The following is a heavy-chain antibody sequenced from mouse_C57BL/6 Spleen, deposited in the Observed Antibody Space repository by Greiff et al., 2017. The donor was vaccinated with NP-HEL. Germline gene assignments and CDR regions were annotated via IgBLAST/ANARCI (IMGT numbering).Heavy chain of an antibody. Sequence: EVQRVESGGDLVKPGGSLKLSCAASGFTFSSYGMSWVRQTPDKRLEWVATISSGGSYTYYPDSVKGRFTIARDNAKNTLYLQMSSLKSEDTAVFYCARRLTGWFAYWGQGTLVTVSA. CDR3: ARRLTGWFAY. V-gene: IGHV5-6*01. D-gene: IGHD4-1*01. CDR1: GFTFSSYG. CDR2: ISSGGSYT. J-gene: IGHJ3*01.